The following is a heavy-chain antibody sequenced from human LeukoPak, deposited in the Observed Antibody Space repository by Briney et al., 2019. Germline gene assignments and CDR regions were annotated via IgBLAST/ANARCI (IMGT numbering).Heavy chain of an antibody. D-gene: IGHD1-26*01. J-gene: IGHJ4*02. CDR3: VKEKRIVGFVY. CDR1: GFSFNSYA. V-gene: IGHV3-64D*09. Sequence: GGSLRLSCSASGFSFNSYAMHCVRQAPGKGLEYVGVISSSGDKTYYTDSLRGRLTISRDNSKNTLYLQMSSLGAEDTAVYYCVKEKRIVGFVYWGQGTQVTVSS. CDR2: ISSSGDKT.